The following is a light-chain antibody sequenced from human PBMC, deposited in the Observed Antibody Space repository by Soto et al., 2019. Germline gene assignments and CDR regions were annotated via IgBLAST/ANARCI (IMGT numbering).Light chain of an antibody. CDR1: RDVYINA. CDR2: GAS. J-gene: IGKJ5*01. CDR3: QQYVASPFT. V-gene: IGKV3-20*01. Sequence: VVLTQSPATLSLSPGEPATLSCRASRDVYINALAWYQQKPGRTPTLLIYGASTRATGIPDRFSATGSGTEFSLTISSVEPEDFAVYYCQQYVASPFTFGPGTRLEIK.